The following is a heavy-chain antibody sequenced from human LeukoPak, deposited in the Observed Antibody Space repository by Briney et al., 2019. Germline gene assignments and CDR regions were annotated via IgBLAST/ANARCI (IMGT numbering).Heavy chain of an antibody. D-gene: IGHD2-15*01. V-gene: IGHV4-30-4*01. CDR3: ARDCSGGSCYGAFDI. CDR2: IYDSGST. Sequence: SETLSLTCAVSGGSISSSNWWSWIRQPPGKGLEWIGYIYDSGSTYYNPSLKSRITISVDTSENRFSLKLSSVTATDTAVYYCARDCSGGSCYGAFDIWGQGTMVTVSS. J-gene: IGHJ3*02. CDR1: GGSISSSNW.